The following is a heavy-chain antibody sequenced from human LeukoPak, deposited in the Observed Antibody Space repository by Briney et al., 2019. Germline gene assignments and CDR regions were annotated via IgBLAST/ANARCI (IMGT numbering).Heavy chain of an antibody. V-gene: IGHV4-4*07. CDR2: IYTSGST. CDR3: AGDTGNNYYGSGSYYDY. J-gene: IGHJ4*02. CDR1: GGSISSYY. D-gene: IGHD3-10*01. Sequence: SETLSLTCTVSGGSISSYYWSWIRQPAGKGLEWIGRIYTSGSTNYNPSLKSRVTMSVDTSKNQFSLKLSSVTAADTAVYYCAGDTGNNYYGSGSYYDYWGQGTLVTVSS.